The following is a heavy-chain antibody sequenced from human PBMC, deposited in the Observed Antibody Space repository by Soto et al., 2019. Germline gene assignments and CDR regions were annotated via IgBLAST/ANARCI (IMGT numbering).Heavy chain of an antibody. V-gene: IGHV4-59*01. J-gene: IGHJ4*02. CDR1: GGSISSYY. D-gene: IGHD3-22*01. CDR2: IYYSGST. Sequence: PSETLSLTCTVSGGSISSYYWSWIRQPPGKGLEWIGYIYYSGSTNYNPSLMSRVTISVDTSNNQFSLKLSSVTAADTAVYYCARARYGYYDSSGYRFPWFDYWGQGTLVTVSS. CDR3: ARARYGYYDSSGYRFPWFDY.